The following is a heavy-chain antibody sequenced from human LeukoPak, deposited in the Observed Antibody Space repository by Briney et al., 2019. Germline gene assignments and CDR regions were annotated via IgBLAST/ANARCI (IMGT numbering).Heavy chain of an antibody. CDR3: AREGPVAVAGLDY. Sequence: GASVKVSCKASGYTFTNYGISWVRQAPRQGLEWVGWISAYNGNTNYAQNLQDRVTMTTDTSTSAAYMELRSLISDDTAVYYCAREGPVAVAGLDYWGQGTLVTVSS. V-gene: IGHV1-18*01. J-gene: IGHJ4*02. CDR2: ISAYNGNT. CDR1: GYTFTNYG. D-gene: IGHD6-19*01.